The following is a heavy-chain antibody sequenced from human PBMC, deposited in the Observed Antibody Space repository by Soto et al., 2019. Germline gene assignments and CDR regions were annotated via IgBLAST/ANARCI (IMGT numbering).Heavy chain of an antibody. J-gene: IGHJ4*02. V-gene: IGHV3-23*01. CDR1: GFTFSSYA. CDR3: AKAWGFTTYYYDSSGYYPGDYFDY. D-gene: IGHD3-22*01. Sequence: EGSLRLSCAASGFTFSSYAMSWVRQAPGKGLEWVSAISGSGGSTYYADSVKGRFTISRDNSKNTLYLQMNSLRAEDTAVYYCAKAWGFTTYYYDSSGYYPGDYFDYWGQGTLVTVSS. CDR2: ISGSGGST.